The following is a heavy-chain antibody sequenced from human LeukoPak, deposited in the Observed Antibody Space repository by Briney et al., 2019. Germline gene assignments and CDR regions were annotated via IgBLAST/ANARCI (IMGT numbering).Heavy chain of an antibody. D-gene: IGHD3-10*01. Sequence: QAGGSLRLSCAASGFTFSSYSMSWVRQAPGKGLEWVANIKQDGSEKYYVDSVKGRSTISRDNAKNSLYLQMNSLRAEDTAVYYCAREGRYYGSGSYSVFDYWGQGTLVTVSS. CDR1: GFTFSSYS. V-gene: IGHV3-7*01. J-gene: IGHJ4*02. CDR2: IKQDGSEK. CDR3: AREGRYYGSGSYSVFDY.